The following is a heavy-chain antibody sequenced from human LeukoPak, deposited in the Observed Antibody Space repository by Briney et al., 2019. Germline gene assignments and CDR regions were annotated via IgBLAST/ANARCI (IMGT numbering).Heavy chain of an antibody. CDR2: ISSSSSYI. J-gene: IGHJ4*02. Sequence: WGSLRLSCAASGFTFSSYGMNWVRQAPGKGLEWVSSISSSSSYIYYADSVKGRFTISRDNAKNSLYLQMNSLRAEDTAVYYCARGIAVAAHFDYWGQGTLVTVSS. CDR3: ARGIAVAAHFDY. D-gene: IGHD6-19*01. V-gene: IGHV3-21*01. CDR1: GFTFSSYG.